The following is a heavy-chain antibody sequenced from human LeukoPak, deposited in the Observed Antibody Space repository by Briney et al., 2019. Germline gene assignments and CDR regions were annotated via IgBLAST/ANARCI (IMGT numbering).Heavy chain of an antibody. CDR1: GGSISSYY. J-gene: IGHJ3*02. V-gene: IGHV4-4*07. D-gene: IGHD3-9*01. Sequence: SETLSLTCTVSGGSISSYYWSWIRQPAGKGLEWIGRIYTSWSTNYNPSLKSRVTMSVDTSKNQFSLKLSSVTAADTAVYYCASARYFDWLLRSDAFDIWGQGTMVTVSS. CDR3: ASARYFDWLLRSDAFDI. CDR2: IYTSWST.